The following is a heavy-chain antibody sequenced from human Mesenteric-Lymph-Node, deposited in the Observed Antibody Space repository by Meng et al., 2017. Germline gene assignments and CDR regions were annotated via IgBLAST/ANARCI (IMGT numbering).Heavy chain of an antibody. V-gene: IGHV4-39*01. CDR1: VGSIRTSGYY. D-gene: IGHD6-19*01. Sequence: QESGPCPVKPSEARSLTCRAPVGSIRTSGYYWGWIRQPPGKGLEWIGSIGHSGITYYTPSLKSRVTVSIDTSKSQFSLKLTSVTAADTAVYYCVRSSGWVRTGFDPWGQGTLVTVSS. J-gene: IGHJ5*02. CDR2: IGHSGIT. CDR3: VRSSGWVRTGFDP.